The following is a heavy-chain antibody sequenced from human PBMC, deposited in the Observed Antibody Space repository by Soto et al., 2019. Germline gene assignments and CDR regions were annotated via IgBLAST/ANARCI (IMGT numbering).Heavy chain of an antibody. J-gene: IGHJ3*02. D-gene: IGHD2-15*01. CDR3: ARDPVGEHCSGGRCREVDAFDI. Sequence: QVQLQESGPGLVKPSQTLSLTCTVSGGSISSGGYYWSCIRQHPGKGLEWIGYIYYSGSTYYNPSLASRVTISVHTSKNQFSLKLSSVTAADTAVYYCARDPVGEHCSGGRCREVDAFDIWGQGTMVTVSS. V-gene: IGHV4-31*03. CDR1: GGSISSGGYY. CDR2: IYYSGST.